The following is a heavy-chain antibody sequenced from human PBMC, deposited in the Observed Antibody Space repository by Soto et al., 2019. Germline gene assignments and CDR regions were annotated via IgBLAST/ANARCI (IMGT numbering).Heavy chain of an antibody. D-gene: IGHD3-22*01. CDR3: TRGDYYGSSGYYLDYYYGMDV. CDR1: GFTFGDYA. J-gene: IGHJ6*02. Sequence: GGSLRLSCTASGFTFGDYAMSWVRQAPGKGLEWVGFIRSKAYGGTTEYAASVKGRFTISRDDSKSIAYLQMNSLKTEDTAVYYCTRGDYYGSSGYYLDYYYGMDVWGQGTTVTVS. V-gene: IGHV3-49*04. CDR2: IRSKAYGGTT.